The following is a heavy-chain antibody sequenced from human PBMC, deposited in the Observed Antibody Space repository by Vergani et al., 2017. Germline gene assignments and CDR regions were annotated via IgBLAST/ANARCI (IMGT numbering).Heavy chain of an antibody. Sequence: QVQLQESGPGLVKPSETLSLTCTVSGGSISSYYWSWIRQPPGKGLEWIGYIYYSGSTNYNPSLKSRVTISVDTSKKQFSLKLSSVTAADTAVYYCARSSGGYSYGPGGLDYWGQGTLVTVSS. V-gene: IGHV4-59*01. CDR1: GGSISSYY. D-gene: IGHD5-18*01. J-gene: IGHJ4*02. CDR2: IYYSGST. CDR3: ARSSGGYSYGPGGLDY.